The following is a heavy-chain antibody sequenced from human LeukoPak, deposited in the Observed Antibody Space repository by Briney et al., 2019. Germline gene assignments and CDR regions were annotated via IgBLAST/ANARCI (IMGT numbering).Heavy chain of an antibody. V-gene: IGHV3-7*01. Sequence: GGSLRLSCAASGFTFSSYWMSWVRQAPGKGLEWVANIKQDGSEKYYVDSVKGQFTISRDNAKNSLYLQMNSLRAEDTAVYYCARAEYYYGSGDGLFDYWGQGTLVTVSS. CDR3: ARAEYYYGSGDGLFDY. J-gene: IGHJ4*02. CDR2: IKQDGSEK. CDR1: GFTFSSYW. D-gene: IGHD3-10*01.